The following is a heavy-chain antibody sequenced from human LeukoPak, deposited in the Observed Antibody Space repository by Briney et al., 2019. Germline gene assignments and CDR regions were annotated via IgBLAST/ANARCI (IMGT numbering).Heavy chain of an antibody. CDR3: ARQVVMATYYFDY. CDR2: IYLGETT. D-gene: IGHD5-24*01. J-gene: IGHJ4*02. CDR1: GYSISSGPY. Sequence: PSETLSLTCSVPGYSISSGPYWGWIRQPPGQGLEWIASIYLGETTYYNPSLKSRVTISVDTSKNQLSLKLSSVTAADTAVYYCARQVVMATYYFDYWGQGTLVTVSS. V-gene: IGHV4-38-2*01.